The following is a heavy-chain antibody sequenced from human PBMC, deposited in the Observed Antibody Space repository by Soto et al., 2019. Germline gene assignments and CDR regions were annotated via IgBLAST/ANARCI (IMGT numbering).Heavy chain of an antibody. D-gene: IGHD6-13*01. CDR1: EGTFNSYA. CDR3: ASGASRWYPYFFDS. Sequence: QAQVVQSGAEVRKPGSSVKLSCTASEGTFNSYAIAWVRQAPGQGIEWMGGIIPYYNTLNYAQKFQDRVTITADDSTNTGYMELSSLRSDDTAVYFCASGASRWYPYFFDSWAQGTLVTFSS. V-gene: IGHV1-69*01. CDR2: IIPYYNTL. J-gene: IGHJ4*02.